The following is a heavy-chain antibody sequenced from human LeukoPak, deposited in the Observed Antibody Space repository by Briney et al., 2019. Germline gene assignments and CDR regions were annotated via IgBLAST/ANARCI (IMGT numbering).Heavy chain of an antibody. J-gene: IGHJ4*02. D-gene: IGHD5-24*01. CDR2: ISGSGFST. CDR3: AKDSRRDGYH. CDR1: GFTVSSNS. Sequence: GGSLRLSCTVSGFTVSSNSMSWVRQAPGKGLEWVSAISGSGFSTYYADSVKGRFTISRDNSKNTLYLQINSLRAEDTAVYYCAKDSRRDGYHWGQGTLVIVSS. V-gene: IGHV3-23*01.